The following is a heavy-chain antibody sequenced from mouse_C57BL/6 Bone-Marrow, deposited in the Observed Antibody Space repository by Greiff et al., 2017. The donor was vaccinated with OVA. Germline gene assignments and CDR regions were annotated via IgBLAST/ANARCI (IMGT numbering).Heavy chain of an antibody. V-gene: IGHV5-4*01. CDR1: GFTFSSYA. D-gene: IGHD2-4*01. CDR2: ISDGGSYT. CDR3: ARDEGLLIYEYDVLCMDY. Sequence: EVQWVESGGGLVKPGGSLKLSCAASGFTFSSYAMSWVRQTPEKRLEWVATISDGGSYTYYPDNVKGRFTISRDNAKNNLYLQMSHLKSEDTAMYYCARDEGLLIYEYDVLCMDYWGQGTSVTVSS. J-gene: IGHJ4*01.